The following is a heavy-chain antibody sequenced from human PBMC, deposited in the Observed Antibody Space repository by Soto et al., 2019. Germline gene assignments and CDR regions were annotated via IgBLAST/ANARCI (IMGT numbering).Heavy chain of an antibody. CDR1: GGTFSSYA. Sequence: QVQLVQSGAEVNKPGSSVKVSCKASGGTFSSYAISWVRQSHGQGLEWMGGIIPIFGTANYAQKFQGRVTITADESTSTAYMELSSLRSEDTAVYYCACTGYSSSWSPFDYWGQGTLVSVSS. CDR2: IIPIFGTA. V-gene: IGHV1-69*01. CDR3: ACTGYSSSWSPFDY. D-gene: IGHD6-13*01. J-gene: IGHJ4*02.